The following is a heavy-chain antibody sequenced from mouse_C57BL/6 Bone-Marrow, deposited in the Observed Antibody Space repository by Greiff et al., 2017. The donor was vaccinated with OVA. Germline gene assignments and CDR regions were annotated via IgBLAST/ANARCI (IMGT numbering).Heavy chain of an antibody. J-gene: IGHJ2*01. CDR3: TTSLTGRDY. V-gene: IGHV14-4*01. CDR2: IDPENGDT. Sequence: EVMLVESGAELVRPGASVKLSCTASGFNIKDDYMHWVKQRPEQGLEWIGWIDPENGDTEYASKFQGKATITADTSSNTAYLQLSSLTSEDTAVYYCTTSLTGRDYWGQGTTLTVSS. D-gene: IGHD4-1*01. CDR1: GFNIKDDY.